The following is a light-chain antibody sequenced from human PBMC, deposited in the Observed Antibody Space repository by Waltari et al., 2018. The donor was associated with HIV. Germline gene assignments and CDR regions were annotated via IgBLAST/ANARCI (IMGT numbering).Light chain of an antibody. V-gene: IGLV6-57*04. CDR1: SGSIARKY. Sequence: FMLTQPHSVSESPGKTVTISCTRSSGSIARKYVQWYQPRPGSAPTTVIYEDNQRPSGVPDRFSGSIDSSSNSASLTISGLKTEDEADYYCQSSDQNNQGVFGGGTKLTVL. J-gene: IGLJ2*01. CDR2: EDN. CDR3: QSSDQNNQGV.